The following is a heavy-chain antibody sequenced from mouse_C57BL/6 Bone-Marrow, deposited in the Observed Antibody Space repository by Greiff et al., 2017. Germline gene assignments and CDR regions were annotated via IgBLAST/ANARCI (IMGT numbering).Heavy chain of an antibody. V-gene: IGHV2-2*01. CDR2: IWSGGNT. J-gene: IGHJ1*03. CDR3: ARNGYYYGTYWYFEV. D-gene: IGHD1-1*01. Sequence: VMLVESGPGLVQPSQSLSITCTVSGFSLTSYGVTWVRQSPGKGLEWLGVIWSGGNTDYNAAFISRLCISKDNSKSQVFFKMNSLQADDTAIYYCARNGYYYGTYWYFEVWGTGTTVTVSS. CDR1: GFSLTSYG.